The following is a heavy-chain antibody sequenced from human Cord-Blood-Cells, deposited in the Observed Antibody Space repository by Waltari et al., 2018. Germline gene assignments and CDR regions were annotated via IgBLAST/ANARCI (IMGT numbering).Heavy chain of an antibody. Sequence: QVQLVQSGAEVKKPGSSVKVSCKASGGTFSSYAISWVRQAPGQGLEWMGGSIPIFGTANYAQRSQGRVTITADKSTSTAYMELSSLRSEDTAVYYCARGLSYSSGSFDYWGQGTLVTVSS. CDR1: GGTFSSYA. V-gene: IGHV1-69*06. CDR3: ARGLSYSSGSFDY. J-gene: IGHJ4*02. D-gene: IGHD3-10*01. CDR2: SIPIFGTA.